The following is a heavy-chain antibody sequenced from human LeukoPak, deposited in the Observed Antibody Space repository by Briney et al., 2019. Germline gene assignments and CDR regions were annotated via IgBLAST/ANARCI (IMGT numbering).Heavy chain of an antibody. Sequence: GGSLRLSCAASGFTFSRYGMHWVRQAPGKGLEWVAVISKDGNYADSVKGRFTISRDNSKGTLYLQMNSLRVEDTAVYYCAKGSSDSWYSALEYWGQGTLVTVSS. J-gene: IGHJ4*02. CDR3: AKGSSDSWYSALEY. CDR1: GFTFSRYG. D-gene: IGHD3-22*01. CDR2: ISKDG. V-gene: IGHV3-30*18.